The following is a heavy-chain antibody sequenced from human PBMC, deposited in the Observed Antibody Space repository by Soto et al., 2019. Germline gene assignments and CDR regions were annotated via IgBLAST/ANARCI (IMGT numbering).Heavy chain of an antibody. CDR2: IIPIFGTA. CDR3: ERGSHYYYDYFDY. J-gene: IGHJ4*02. Sequence: QVQLVQSGAEVKKPGSSVKVSCKASGGTFSSYAISWVRQAPGQGLEWMGGIIPIFGTANYAQKFQGRVTITAHETTSTAYMELSILRTEDTAVYYCERGSHYYYDYFDYWGQGTLVTVSS. CDR1: GGTFSSYA. V-gene: IGHV1-69*12. D-gene: IGHD3-22*01.